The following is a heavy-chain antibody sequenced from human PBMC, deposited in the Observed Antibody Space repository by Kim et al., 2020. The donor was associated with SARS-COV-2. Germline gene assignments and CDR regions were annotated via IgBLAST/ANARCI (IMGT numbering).Heavy chain of an antibody. CDR2: INTNTGNP. D-gene: IGHD3-9*01. CDR1: GYTFTSYA. J-gene: IGHJ5*02. Sequence: ASVKVSCKASGYTFTSYAMNWVRQAPGQGLEWMGWINTNTGNPTYAQGFTGRFVFSLDTSVSTAYLQISSLKAEDTAVYYCARALELRYFDWLLYNWFDPGGQGTLVTVSS. V-gene: IGHV7-4-1*02. CDR3: ARALELRYFDWLLYNWFDP.